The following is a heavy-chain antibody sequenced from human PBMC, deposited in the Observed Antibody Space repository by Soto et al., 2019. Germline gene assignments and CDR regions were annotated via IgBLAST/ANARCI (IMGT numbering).Heavy chain of an antibody. CDR1: AFSLSTGGVG. Sequence: QITLKESGPTLVKPTQTLTLTCTFSAFSLSTGGVGVGWIRQPPGKALEWLALISRDDDKRYSPSLRSRLTITNDTSKHQLVLTMSNMDPVDTATYYCIQSRCGGDCLQSYASYYYYGMDVWGQGTTVTVSS. D-gene: IGHD2-21*02. V-gene: IGHV2-5*02. J-gene: IGHJ6*02. CDR3: IQSRCGGDCLQSYASYYYYGMDV. CDR2: ISRDDDK.